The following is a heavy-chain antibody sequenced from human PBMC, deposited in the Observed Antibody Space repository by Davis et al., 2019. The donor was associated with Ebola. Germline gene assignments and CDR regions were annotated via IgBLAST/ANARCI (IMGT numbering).Heavy chain of an antibody. D-gene: IGHD2-15*01. CDR3: AKTDCSGGSCYLFDY. CDR1: GFTFSSYA. J-gene: IGHJ4*02. Sequence: GESLKISCAASGFTFSSYAMSGVRQAPGKGLEWVSAISGSGGSTYYADSVKGRFTISRDNSKNTLYLQMNSLRAEDTAVYYCAKTDCSGGSCYLFDYWGQGTLVTVSS. V-gene: IGHV3-23*01. CDR2: ISGSGGST.